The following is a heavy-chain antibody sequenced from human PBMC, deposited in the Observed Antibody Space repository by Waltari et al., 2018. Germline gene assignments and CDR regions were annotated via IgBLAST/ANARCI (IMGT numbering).Heavy chain of an antibody. J-gene: IGHJ6*02. CDR2: INHSGST. Sequence: QVQLQQWGAGLLKPSETLSLTCAVYGGSFSGSYWSWIRQPPGKGLEWIGEINHSGSTNYNPSLKSRVTISVDTSKNQFSLKLSSVTAADTAVYYCAKKSSMHGYGMDVWGQGTTVTVSS. CDR3: AKKSSMHGYGMDV. CDR1: GGSFSGSY. V-gene: IGHV4-34*01. D-gene: IGHD6-13*01.